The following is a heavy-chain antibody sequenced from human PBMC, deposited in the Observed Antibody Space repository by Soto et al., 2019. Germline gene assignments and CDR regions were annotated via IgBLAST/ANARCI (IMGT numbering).Heavy chain of an antibody. V-gene: IGHV3-23*01. D-gene: IGHD4-17*01. CDR2: ISGSGGST. CDR1: GFTFSSYA. J-gene: IGHJ4*02. CDR3: AKDAGLRWYQEGRFEV. Sequence: EVQLLESGGGLVQPGGSLRLSCAASGFTFSSYAMSWVRQAPGKGLEWVSAISGSGGSTYYADSVKGRFTISRDNSKNTLYLQMNSLRAEDTAVYYCAKDAGLRWYQEGRFEVWGQGTLVTVSS.